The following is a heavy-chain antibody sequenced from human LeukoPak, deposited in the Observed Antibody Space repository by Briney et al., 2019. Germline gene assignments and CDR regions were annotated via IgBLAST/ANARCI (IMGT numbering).Heavy chain of an antibody. CDR1: GFTFSSYG. CDR2: ISSSSSYI. Sequence: PGGSLRLSCAASGFTFSSYGMNWVRQAPGKGLEWVSSISSSSSYIYYADSVKGRFTISRDSAKNSLYLQMNSLRAEDTAVYYCARGSSRTPRDYWGQGTLVTVSS. V-gene: IGHV3-21*01. CDR3: ARGSSRTPRDY. J-gene: IGHJ4*02. D-gene: IGHD6-13*01.